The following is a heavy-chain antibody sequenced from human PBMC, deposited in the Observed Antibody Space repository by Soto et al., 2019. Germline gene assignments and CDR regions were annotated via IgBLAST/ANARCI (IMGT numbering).Heavy chain of an antibody. Sequence: PGGSLRLSCAASGFTFSSYWMHWVRQAPGKGLVWVSRINSDGSSTSYADSVKGRFTISRDNAKNTLYLQMNSLRAEDTAVYYFARGIVVVPAAIRHYYYGMDVWGQGTTVTVSS. V-gene: IGHV3-74*01. J-gene: IGHJ6*02. CDR3: ARGIVVVPAAIRHYYYGMDV. D-gene: IGHD2-2*02. CDR1: GFTFSSYW. CDR2: INSDGSST.